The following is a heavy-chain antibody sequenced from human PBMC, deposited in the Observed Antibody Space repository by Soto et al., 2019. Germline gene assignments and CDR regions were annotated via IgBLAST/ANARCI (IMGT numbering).Heavy chain of an antibody. CDR1: GASVAGGSYY. J-gene: IGHJ5*02. CDR3: ARDTYSGYDFGL. V-gene: IGHV4-30-4*01. D-gene: IGHD5-12*01. CDR2: IPSRGRP. Sequence: QVQLRESGPGLVKPSQTLSLTCSVSGASVAGGSYYWSWVRQPPGKGLEWIGYIPSRGRPFYNPSLTSRGTISAATSKNQLSLQLTSVTAADTAVYYWARDTYSGYDFGLWGQGTLVTVSS.